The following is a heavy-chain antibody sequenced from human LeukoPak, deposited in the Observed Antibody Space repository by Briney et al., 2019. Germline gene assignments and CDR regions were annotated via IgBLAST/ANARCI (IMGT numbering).Heavy chain of an antibody. V-gene: IGHV1-46*01. Sequence: ASVKVSCKASAYTFSEYLMHWVRQAPGQGLEWMGIIDPSGGSTVYAQKFQGRVTVTRDTSTSTVYVELSSLRSDDTAVYYCARDLGLRGVTNWFDPWGQGTLVTVSS. CDR2: IDPSGGST. CDR3: ARDLGLRGVTNWFDP. D-gene: IGHD3-10*01. J-gene: IGHJ5*02. CDR1: AYTFSEYL.